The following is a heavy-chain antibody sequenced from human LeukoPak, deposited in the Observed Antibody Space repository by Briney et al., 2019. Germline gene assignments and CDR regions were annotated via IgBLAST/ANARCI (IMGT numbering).Heavy chain of an antibody. V-gene: IGHV4-39*07. D-gene: IGHD2-2*02. CDR3: AREYCSTASCYNYYYSYYMDV. J-gene: IGHJ6*03. CDR2: IYYSTST. Sequence: KSSETLSLTCTVSGGSISSSSYYWGWIRQPPGKGLEWIGSIYYSTSTYYNPSLKSRVTISVDTSKNQFSLKVSSVTAADTAVYYCAREYCSTASCYNYYYSYYMDVWGKGTTVTVSS. CDR1: GGSISSSSYY.